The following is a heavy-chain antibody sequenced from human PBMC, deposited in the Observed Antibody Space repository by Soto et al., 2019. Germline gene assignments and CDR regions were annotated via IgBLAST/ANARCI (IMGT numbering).Heavy chain of an antibody. Sequence: SQTLSLTCAISGDSVSSNSAAWNWIRQSPSRGLEWLGRTYYRSKWYNDYAVSVKSRIIINPDTSKNQFSLQLNSVTPEDTAVYYCARKLLDYYDSSGHYGMDVWGQGTTVTVSS. D-gene: IGHD3-22*01. CDR1: GDSVSSNSAA. CDR2: TYYRSKWYN. V-gene: IGHV6-1*01. J-gene: IGHJ6*02. CDR3: ARKLLDYYDSSGHYGMDV.